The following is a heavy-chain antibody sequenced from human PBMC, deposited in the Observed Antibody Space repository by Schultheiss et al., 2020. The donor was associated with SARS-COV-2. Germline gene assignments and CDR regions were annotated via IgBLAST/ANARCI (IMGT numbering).Heavy chain of an antibody. J-gene: IGHJ6*02. D-gene: IGHD3-22*01. V-gene: IGHV1-2*06. CDR1: GGTFSSYA. Sequence: GESLKISCKASGGTFSSYAISWVRQAPGQGLEWVGRINANSGGTDYGQKFQGRVTMTRDTSISTAYMELSRLRSDDTAVYYCARYYDSSGEVWGQGTTVTVSS. CDR2: INANSGGT. CDR3: ARYYDSSGEV.